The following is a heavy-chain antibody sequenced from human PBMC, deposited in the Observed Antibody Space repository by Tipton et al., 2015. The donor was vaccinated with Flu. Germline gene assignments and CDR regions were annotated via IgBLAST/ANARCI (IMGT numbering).Heavy chain of an antibody. CDR1: GGSFSGYY. CDR3: AREFIVARAFDY. D-gene: IGHD6-6*01. CDR2: INHSGST. J-gene: IGHJ4*02. Sequence: LRLSCAVYGGSFSGYYWSWIRQPPGKGLEWIGEINHSGSTNYNPSLKSRVTISVDTSKNQFSLKLSSVTAADTAVYYCAREFIVARAFDYWGQGTLVTVSS. V-gene: IGHV4-34*01.